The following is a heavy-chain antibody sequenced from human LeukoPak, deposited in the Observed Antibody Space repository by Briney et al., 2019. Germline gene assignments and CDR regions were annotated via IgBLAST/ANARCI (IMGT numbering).Heavy chain of an antibody. CDR2: INAGNGNT. CDR1: GYTFTSYA. D-gene: IGHD2-15*01. Sequence: ASVKVSCKASGYTFTSYAMHWVRQAPGQRLEWMGWINAGNGNTKYSQEFQGRVTITRDTSASTAYMELSSLRSEDTAVYYCAIGTSPYCSGGSCYKRSWFDPWGQGTLVTVSS. V-gene: IGHV1-3*03. CDR3: AIGTSPYCSGGSCYKRSWFDP. J-gene: IGHJ5*02.